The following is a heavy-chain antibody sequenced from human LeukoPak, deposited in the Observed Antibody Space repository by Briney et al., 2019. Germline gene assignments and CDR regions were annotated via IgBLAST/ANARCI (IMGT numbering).Heavy chain of an antibody. CDR2: INPNSGGT. J-gene: IGHJ6*02. D-gene: IGHD3-10*01. CDR3: ARDRVRGVIIRKGYYYYYGMDV. CDR1: GYTFTGYY. Sequence: ASVKVSCKASGYTFTGYYMHWVRQAPGQGLEWMGWINPNSGGTNYAQKFQGRVTMTRDTSISTAYMELSRLRSEDTAAYYCARDRVRGVIIRKGYYYYYGMDVWGQGTTVTVSS. V-gene: IGHV1-2*02.